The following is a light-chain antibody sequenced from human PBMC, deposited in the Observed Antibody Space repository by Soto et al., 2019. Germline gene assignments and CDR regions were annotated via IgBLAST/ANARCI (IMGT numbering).Light chain of an antibody. CDR2: SNN. V-gene: IGLV1-44*01. CDR3: AAWDDSLNGPWV. CDR1: SSNIGSNT. J-gene: IGLJ3*02. Sequence: QSVLTQPPSASGTPGQRGTISCSGSSSNIGSNTVNWYQQLPGTAPKLLIYSNNQRPSGVPDRFSGSKSGTSASLAISGLQSEDEADYYCAAWDDSLNGPWVFGGGTKLTVL.